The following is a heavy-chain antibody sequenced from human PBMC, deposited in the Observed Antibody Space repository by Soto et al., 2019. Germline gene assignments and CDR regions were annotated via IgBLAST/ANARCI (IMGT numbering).Heavy chain of an antibody. Sequence: SETLSLTCTVSGGSISSSSYYWSWIRQPPGKGLEWIGYIYDILTTDYNPSLKSRVTVSQDMSKNQFSLRLSSVTAADTAVYYCARQQSPDDTTNDYFDYWGLGALVTVSS. D-gene: IGHD2-8*01. CDR2: IYDILTT. J-gene: IGHJ4*02. CDR3: ARQQSPDDTTNDYFDY. V-gene: IGHV4-61*01. CDR1: GGSISSSSYY.